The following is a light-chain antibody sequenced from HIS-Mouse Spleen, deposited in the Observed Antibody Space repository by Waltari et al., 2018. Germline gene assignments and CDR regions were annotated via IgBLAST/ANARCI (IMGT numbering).Light chain of an antibody. CDR2: DVS. J-gene: IGLJ2*01. Sequence: QSALTQPASVSGSPGQSITISCTGTSSDVGGYNYVSWYQQHPGKAPKLMIYDVSNRPSGVSNRCSGSTAGNTASLTISGLQAEDEADYYCSSYTSSSTPLFGGGTKLTVL. CDR3: SSYTSSSTPL. V-gene: IGLV2-14*03. CDR1: SSDVGGYNY.